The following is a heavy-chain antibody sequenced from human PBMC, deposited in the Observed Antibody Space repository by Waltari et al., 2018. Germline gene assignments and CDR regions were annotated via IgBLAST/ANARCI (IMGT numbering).Heavy chain of an antibody. D-gene: IGHD3-10*01. V-gene: IGHV3-23*01. CDR3: AKIQRTYYYGSGRVDP. CDR2: ISGSGGST. J-gene: IGHJ5*02. CDR1: GFTFSSYA. Sequence: EVQLLESGGGLVQPGGSLRLSCAASGFTFSSYAMSWVRQAPGKGLEWVSAISGSGGSTYYADSVKGRFTISRDNSKNTRYLQMNSLRAEDTAVYYCAKIQRTYYYGSGRVDPWGQGTLVTVSS.